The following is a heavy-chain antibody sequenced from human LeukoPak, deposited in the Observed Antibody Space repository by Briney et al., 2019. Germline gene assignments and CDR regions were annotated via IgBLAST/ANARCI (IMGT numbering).Heavy chain of an antibody. CDR3: ARGQYYDSWIGY. CDR2: ISSSGSTI. CDR1: GFTFSSYE. Sequence: GGSLRLSCAASGFTFSSYEMNWVRQAPGKGLEWVSYISSSGSTIYYADSVKGRFTISRDNAKNSLYLQMNSLRAEDTAVYYCARGQYYDSWIGYWGQGTLVTVSS. V-gene: IGHV3-48*03. J-gene: IGHJ4*02. D-gene: IGHD3-22*01.